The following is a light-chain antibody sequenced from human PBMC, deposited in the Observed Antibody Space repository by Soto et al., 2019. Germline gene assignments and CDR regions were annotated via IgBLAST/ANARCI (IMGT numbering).Light chain of an antibody. CDR1: QGISSY. V-gene: IGKV1-9*01. CDR3: QQLNSDPLT. J-gene: IGKJ4*01. Sequence: DIPLTQSPSFLSASVGDRVTITCRASQGISSYLAWYQQKPGKAPKLLSYAASTLQSGVPSRFSGSGSGTEFTLTISSLQPEDCATYYCQQLNSDPLTFGGGTKVEIK. CDR2: AAS.